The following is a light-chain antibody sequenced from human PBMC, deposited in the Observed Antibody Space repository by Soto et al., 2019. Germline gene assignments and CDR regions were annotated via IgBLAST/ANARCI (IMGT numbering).Light chain of an antibody. V-gene: IGKV1-5*03. J-gene: IGKJ1*01. CDR2: KAS. CDR1: QTISSW. CDR3: QQYNSYRA. Sequence: DIQMTQSPSTLSASVGDRVTITCRASQTISSWLAWYQQKPGKAPKLLIYKASTLKSGVPSRFSGSGSGTDFTLTIRDVQPDDFAIYYCQQYNSYRAFGQGTKVDNK.